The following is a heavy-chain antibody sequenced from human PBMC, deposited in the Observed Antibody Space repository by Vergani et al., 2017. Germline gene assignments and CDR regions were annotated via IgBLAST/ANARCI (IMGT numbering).Heavy chain of an antibody. D-gene: IGHD2-21*01. Sequence: QVQLQESGAGLLKPSETLSLTCAVYGGSFSGYYWSWIRQPPGKGLEWIGEINHSGSTNYNPSLKSRVTISVDTSKNQFSLKLSSVTAADTAVYYCAKGRGGACFDYWGQGTLVTVSS. CDR3: AKGRGGACFDY. CDR2: INHSGST. CDR1: GGSFSGYY. J-gene: IGHJ4*02. V-gene: IGHV4-34*01.